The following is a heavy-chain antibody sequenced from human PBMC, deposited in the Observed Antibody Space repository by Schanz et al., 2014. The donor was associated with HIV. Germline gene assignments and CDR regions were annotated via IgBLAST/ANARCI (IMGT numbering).Heavy chain of an antibody. CDR1: GFTFSSYA. Sequence: QVQLVESGGGVVQPGRSLRLSCAASGFTFSSYAMHWVRQAPGKGLEWVAVISYDGGNKYYADSVKGRFTISRDNSKNTLYLQMNSLRAEDTAVYYCAKSSRIYMAIVVEWGQGTLVTVSS. V-gene: IGHV3-30-3*02. CDR3: AKSSRIYMAIVVE. J-gene: IGHJ4*02. CDR2: ISYDGGNK. D-gene: IGHD2-15*01.